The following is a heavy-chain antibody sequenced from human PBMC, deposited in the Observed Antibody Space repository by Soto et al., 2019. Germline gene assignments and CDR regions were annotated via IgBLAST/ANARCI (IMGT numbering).Heavy chain of an antibody. CDR3: ARYYDMLTGYWDDAFDI. Sequence: ASVKVSCKASGYTFTSYGISWVRQAPGQGLEWMGWISAYNGNTNYAQKLQGRVTMTTDTSTSTAYMELRSLRSDDTAVYYCARYYDMLTGYWDDAFDIWGQGTMVTVSS. CDR2: ISAYNGNT. J-gene: IGHJ3*02. CDR1: GYTFTSYG. V-gene: IGHV1-18*01. D-gene: IGHD3-9*01.